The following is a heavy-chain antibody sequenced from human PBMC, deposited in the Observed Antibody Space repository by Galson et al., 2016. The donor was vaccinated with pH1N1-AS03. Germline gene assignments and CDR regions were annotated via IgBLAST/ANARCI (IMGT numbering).Heavy chain of an antibody. CDR3: ARGIRPYYYAMDV. D-gene: IGHD3-3*02. CDR2: IDWDDDK. V-gene: IGHV2-70*11. CDR1: GFSLPTSGMC. J-gene: IGHJ6*02. Sequence: PALVKPTQTLTLTCAISGFSLPTSGMCVNWIRQPPGKALEWLARIDWDDDKYFSTSLKTRLTISRDTSKNHVVLTLTNMGPEDTGTYYCARGIRPYYYAMDVWGQGTTVTVSS.